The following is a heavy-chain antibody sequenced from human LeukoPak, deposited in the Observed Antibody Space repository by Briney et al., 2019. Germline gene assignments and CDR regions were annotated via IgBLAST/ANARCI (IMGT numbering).Heavy chain of an antibody. Sequence: GGSLRLSCATPGFTFYTYAMSWVRQAPGKGLEWVSGISESGDITHYADSVKGRFTISRDNSKSTLYLQMNSLRAEDTALYYCAHRWIGDSWGQGTLVTVSS. V-gene: IGHV3-23*01. CDR3: AHRWIGDS. D-gene: IGHD2-2*03. J-gene: IGHJ4*02. CDR2: ISESGDIT. CDR1: GFTFYTYA.